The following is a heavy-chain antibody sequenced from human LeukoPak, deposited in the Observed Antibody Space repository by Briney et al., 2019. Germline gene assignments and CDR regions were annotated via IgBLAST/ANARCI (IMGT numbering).Heavy chain of an antibody. CDR1: GYSISSGYY. D-gene: IGHD1-26*01. CDR2: IYHSGST. CDR3: ARDLGGLEPNYMDV. Sequence: SETLSLTCTVSGYSISSGYYWGWIRPPPGKGLEWIGSIYHSGSTYYNPSLKSRVTISVDTSKNQFSLKLSSVTAADTAVYYCARDLGGLEPNYMDVWGKGTTVTVSS. J-gene: IGHJ6*03. V-gene: IGHV4-38-2*02.